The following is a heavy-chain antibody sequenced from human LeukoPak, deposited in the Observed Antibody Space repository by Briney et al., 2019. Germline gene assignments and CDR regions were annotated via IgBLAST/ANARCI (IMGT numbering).Heavy chain of an antibody. CDR1: GFTVSSNY. CDR3: ARVIEAGTVDY. J-gene: IGHJ4*02. V-gene: IGHV3-66*02. D-gene: IGHD6-19*01. Sequence: PGGSLRLSCAASGFTVSSNYMSWVRQAPGKGLEWVSVIYSGGSTYYADSVKGRFTISRDNSKNTLYLQMNSLRAEDTDVYYCARVIEAGTVDYWGQGTLVTVSS. CDR2: IYSGGST.